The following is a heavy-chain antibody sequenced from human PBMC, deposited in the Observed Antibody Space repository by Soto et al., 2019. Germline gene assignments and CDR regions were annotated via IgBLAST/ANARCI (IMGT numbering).Heavy chain of an antibody. CDR3: AANSRGSSDAY. V-gene: IGHV4-39*01. D-gene: IGHD1-26*01. CDR1: GGSISSSSYY. J-gene: IGHJ4*02. Sequence: QLQLQESGPGLVKPSETLSLTCTVSGGSISSSSYYWVWIRQPPGKGLEWIGSNFYSGSTYYNPSRKNRVTISVDTPRQPSSPTSSSVTAAVTTVFYCAANSRGSSDAYWGQGTLVTVSS. CDR2: NFYSGST.